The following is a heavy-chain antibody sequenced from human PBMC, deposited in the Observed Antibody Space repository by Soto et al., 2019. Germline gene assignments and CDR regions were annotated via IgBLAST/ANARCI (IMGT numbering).Heavy chain of an antibody. D-gene: IGHD6-13*01. CDR1: GGTFSSYA. V-gene: IGHV1-69*12. Sequence: QVQLVQSGAEVKKPGSSVKVSCKASGGTFSSYAISWVRQAPGQGLEWMGGIIPIFGTANYAQKFQGRVTXXAXEXXSTAYMELSSLRSEDTAVYYCARGKGAGWVYYFDYWGQGTLVTVSS. CDR2: IIPIFGTA. J-gene: IGHJ4*02. CDR3: ARGKGAGWVYYFDY.